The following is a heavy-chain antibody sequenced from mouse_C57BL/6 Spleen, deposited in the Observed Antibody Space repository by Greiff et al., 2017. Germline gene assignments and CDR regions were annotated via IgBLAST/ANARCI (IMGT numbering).Heavy chain of an antibody. J-gene: IGHJ2*01. CDR3: AKNDGYYYFDY. D-gene: IGHD2-3*01. Sequence: VKLVESGPGLVQPSQCLSITCTVSGFSLTSYGVHWVRQSPGKGLEWLGVIWRGGSTDYNAAFMSRLSITKDNSKSQVFFKMNSLQADDTAIYYCAKNDGYYYFDYWGQGTTLTVSS. V-gene: IGHV2-5*01. CDR2: IWRGGST. CDR1: GFSLTSYG.